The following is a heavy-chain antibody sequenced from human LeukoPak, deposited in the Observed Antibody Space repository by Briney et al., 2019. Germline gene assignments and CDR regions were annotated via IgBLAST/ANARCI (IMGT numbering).Heavy chain of an antibody. CDR2: IIPILGIA. V-gene: IGHV1-69*04. CDR1: GGTFSSYA. J-gene: IGHJ4*02. CDR3: ARETPEYYDSRGDFDY. D-gene: IGHD3-22*01. Sequence: WASVKVSCKASGGTFSSYAISWVRQAPGQGLEWMGRIIPILGIANYAQKFQGRVTITADKSTSTAYMELSSLRSEDTAVYYCARETPEYYDSRGDFDYWGQGTLVTVSS.